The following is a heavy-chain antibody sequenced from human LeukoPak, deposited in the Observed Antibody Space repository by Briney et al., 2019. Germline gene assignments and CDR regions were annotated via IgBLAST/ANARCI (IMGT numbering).Heavy chain of an antibody. V-gene: IGHV3-74*01. D-gene: IGHD2-15*01. CDR2: IDSEGISA. Sequence: GGSLRLSCGASGFIFSSYWMHWVRQAPGKGLEWVSHIDSEGISATYGDPAKGRFTMSRDNAKNTVYLQMYSLRAEDTAVYYCTRGTSVVAGIDFWGQGTLVTVSS. CDR1: GFIFSSYW. J-gene: IGHJ4*02. CDR3: TRGTSVVAGIDF.